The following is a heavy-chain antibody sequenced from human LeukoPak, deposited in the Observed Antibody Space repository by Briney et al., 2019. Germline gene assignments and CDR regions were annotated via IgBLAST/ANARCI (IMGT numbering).Heavy chain of an antibody. Sequence: PSETLSLTCTASGGSISSYYWSWIRQPPGKGLEWIGYIYYSGSTNYNPSLKSRVTISVDTSKNQFSLKLSSVTAADTAVYYCARGYGGPFDYWGQGTLVTVFS. CDR1: GGSISSYY. V-gene: IGHV4-59*01. CDR3: ARGYGGPFDY. D-gene: IGHD4-23*01. J-gene: IGHJ4*02. CDR2: IYYSGST.